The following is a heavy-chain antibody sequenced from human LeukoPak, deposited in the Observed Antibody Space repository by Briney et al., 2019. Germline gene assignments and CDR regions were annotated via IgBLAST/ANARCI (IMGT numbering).Heavy chain of an antibody. Sequence: SETLSLTCAVSGGSISSGGCSWSWIRQPPGKGLEWIGYIYHSGSTYYNPSLKSRVTISVDRSKNQFSLKLSSVTAADTAVYYCARGAPGGYYYDSSGYYYFWFDPWGQGTLVTVSS. CDR1: GGSISSGGCS. D-gene: IGHD3-22*01. CDR3: ARGAPGGYYYDSSGYYYFWFDP. V-gene: IGHV4-30-2*01. CDR2: IYHSGST. J-gene: IGHJ5*02.